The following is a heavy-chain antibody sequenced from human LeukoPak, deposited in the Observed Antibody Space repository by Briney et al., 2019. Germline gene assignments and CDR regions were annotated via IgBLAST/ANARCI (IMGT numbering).Heavy chain of an antibody. D-gene: IGHD6-13*01. CDR1: GFIFSNYA. Sequence: GGSLRLSCAASGFIFSNYAMSWVRQAPGKGLECVSIISGTSDSTYYADSVKGRFTISRDNSKNTLYLQMNSLRVDDTAVYYCARDLYSSMEEIDYWGQGTLVTVSS. CDR2: ISGTSDST. CDR3: ARDLYSSMEEIDY. J-gene: IGHJ4*02. V-gene: IGHV3-23*01.